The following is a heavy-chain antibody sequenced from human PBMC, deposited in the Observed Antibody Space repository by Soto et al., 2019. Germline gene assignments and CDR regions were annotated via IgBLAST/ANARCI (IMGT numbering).Heavy chain of an antibody. J-gene: IGHJ6*04. CDR2: ISSSSSYI. CDR1: GFTFSSYS. D-gene: IGHD1-1*01. CDR3: ARVQLERLHYYYGMDV. Sequence: SGGSLRLSCAASGFTFSSYSMNWVRQAPGKGLEWVSSISSSSSYIYYADSVKGRFTISRDNAKNSLYLQMNSLRAEDTAVYYCARVQLERLHYYYGMDVWGKGTTVTVSS. V-gene: IGHV3-21*01.